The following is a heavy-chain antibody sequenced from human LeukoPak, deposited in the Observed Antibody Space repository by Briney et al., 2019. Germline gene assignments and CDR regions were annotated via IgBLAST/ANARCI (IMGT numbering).Heavy chain of an antibody. J-gene: IGHJ4*01. CDR1: GFTFSDYY. V-gene: IGHV3-11*04. Sequence: GGSLRLSCAASGFTFSDYYMSWIRQAPGKGLEWVSYISSSGSTIYYADSVRGRFTIFRDNAKDSVYLQMNSLRAEDSATYYCVREGFYFFDFWGQGTLVTVSS. CDR2: ISSSGSTI. CDR3: VREGFYFFDF.